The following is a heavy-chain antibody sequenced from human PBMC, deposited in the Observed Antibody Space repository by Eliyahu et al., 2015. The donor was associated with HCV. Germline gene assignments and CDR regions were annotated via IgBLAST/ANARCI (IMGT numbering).Heavy chain of an antibody. V-gene: IGHV3-48*02. D-gene: IGHD2-2*01. CDR1: GFXFXXYX. J-gene: IGHJ6*02. CDR3: ARERGYCSSTSCYERGYYYGMDV. CDR2: ISSSSSTI. Sequence: EVQLVESGGGLVQPGGSLXLSCAASGFXFXXYXMNWXRQAPGKGLGWVSYISSSSSTIYYADSVKGRFTISRDNAKNSLYLQMNSLRDEDTAVYYCARERGYCSSTSCYERGYYYGMDVWGQGTTVTVSS.